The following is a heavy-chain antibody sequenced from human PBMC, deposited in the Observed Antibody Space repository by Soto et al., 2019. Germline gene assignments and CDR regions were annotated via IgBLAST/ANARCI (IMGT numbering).Heavy chain of an antibody. CDR2: ISGSGGST. CDR1: GFTFSSYA. V-gene: IGHV3-23*01. D-gene: IGHD3-10*01. CDR3: ARVALWFGELLIGMDV. Sequence: PGGSLRLSCAASGFTFSSYAMSWVRQAPGKGLEWVSAISGSGGSTYYADSVKGRFTISRDNSKNTLYLQMNSLRAEDTAVYYCARVALWFGELLIGMDVWGQGTTVTVS. J-gene: IGHJ6*02.